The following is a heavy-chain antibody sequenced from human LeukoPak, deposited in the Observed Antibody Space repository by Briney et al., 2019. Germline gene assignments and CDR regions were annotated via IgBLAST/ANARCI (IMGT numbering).Heavy chain of an antibody. V-gene: IGHV4-39*01. CDR3: ARIVVPGTVDY. J-gene: IGHJ4*02. Sequence: PGVSLRLSCAASGLTVSTSYMSWVRQPPGKGLEWIGSIYYTGSTYYNPSLKSRVSISVDTSKNQLSLKVSSVTAADTAVYYCARIVVPGTVDYWGQGTLVTVSS. D-gene: IGHD3-22*01. CDR1: GLTVSTSY. CDR2: IYYTGST.